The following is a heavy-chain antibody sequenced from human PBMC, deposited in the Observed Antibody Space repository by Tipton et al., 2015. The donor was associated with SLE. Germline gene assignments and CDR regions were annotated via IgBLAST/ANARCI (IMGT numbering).Heavy chain of an antibody. CDR1: GFTFGDYA. CDR3: TRSWGSWIPDY. CDR2: IRSKAYGGTT. Sequence: SLRLSCTASGFTFGDYAMSWVRQAPGKGLEWVGFIRSKAYGGTTEYAASVKGRFTISRDDPKSIAYLQMNSLKTEDTAVYYCTRSWGSWIPDYWGQGTLVTVSS. J-gene: IGHJ4*02. D-gene: IGHD6-13*01. V-gene: IGHV3-49*04.